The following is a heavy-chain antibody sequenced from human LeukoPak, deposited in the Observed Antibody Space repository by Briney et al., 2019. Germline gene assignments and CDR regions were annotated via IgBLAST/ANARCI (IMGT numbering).Heavy chain of an antibody. Sequence: PSETLSLTCTVSGGSISSSGYYRGWIRQPPGKGLEWIGTIYYSGTTYYNPSLKSRVTISVDTSKNHFSLKLNSVTAADTAVYYCARRTGSRLPNWFDPWGQGTLVTVSS. J-gene: IGHJ5*02. CDR1: GGSISSSGYY. V-gene: IGHV4-39*01. CDR2: IYYSGTT. D-gene: IGHD3-10*01. CDR3: ARRTGSRLPNWFDP.